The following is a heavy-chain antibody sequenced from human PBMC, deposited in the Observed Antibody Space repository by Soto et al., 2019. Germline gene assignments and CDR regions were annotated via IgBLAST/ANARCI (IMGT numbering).Heavy chain of an antibody. CDR1: GGSISSGGYS. CDR3: ARDQYCSSTSCYQAAFDI. CDR2: IYHSGST. J-gene: IGHJ3*02. V-gene: IGHV4-30-2*01. Sequence: LSLTCAVSGGSISSGGYSWSWIRQPPGKGLEWIGYIYHSGSTYYNPSLKSRVTISVDRSKNQFSLKLSSVTAADTAVYYCARDQYCSSTSCYQAAFDIWGQGTMVTVSS. D-gene: IGHD2-2*01.